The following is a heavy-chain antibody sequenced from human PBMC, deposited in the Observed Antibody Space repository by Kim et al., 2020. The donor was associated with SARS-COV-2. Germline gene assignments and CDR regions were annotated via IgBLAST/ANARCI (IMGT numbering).Heavy chain of an antibody. CDR2: IYSGDKT. CDR3: ATNLAAAGVV. Sequence: GGSLRLSCAASGFTVSSNYMSWLRQAPGKGLEWLSVIYSGDKTYYVESVKGRLTISRDNSKNTLYLQMSSLRVEDTAVYYCATNLAAAGVVWGQGTL. J-gene: IGHJ4*02. D-gene: IGHD6-13*01. V-gene: IGHV3-66*01. CDR1: GFTVSSNY.